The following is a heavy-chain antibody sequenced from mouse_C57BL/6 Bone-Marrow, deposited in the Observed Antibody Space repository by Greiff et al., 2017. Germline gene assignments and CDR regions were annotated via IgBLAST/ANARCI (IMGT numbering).Heavy chain of an antibody. Sequence: QVQLQQSGAELARPGASVKLSCKASGYTFTSSGISWVKQRTGQGLEWIGEIYPRRGNTYYNEKFKGKATLTADKSSSTAYMELRSLTAKDTAVYFCAYYSNYEGDDWGQGTTLTVSS. CDR1: GYTFTSSG. J-gene: IGHJ2*01. CDR3: AYYSNYEGDD. CDR2: IYPRRGNT. D-gene: IGHD2-5*01. V-gene: IGHV1-81*01.